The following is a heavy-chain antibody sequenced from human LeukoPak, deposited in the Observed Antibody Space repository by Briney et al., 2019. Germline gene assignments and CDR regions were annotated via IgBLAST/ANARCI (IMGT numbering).Heavy chain of an antibody. CDR2: ISSNGGST. Sequence: PGGSLRLSCAASGFTFSSYAMHWVRQAPGKGLEYVSAISSNGGSTYYANSVKGRFTISRDNSKNTLYLQMGSLRAEDMAVYYCARAGHGIGDYWGQGTLVTVSS. V-gene: IGHV3-64*01. CDR1: GFTFSSYA. J-gene: IGHJ4*02. CDR3: ARAGHGIGDY. D-gene: IGHD1-14*01.